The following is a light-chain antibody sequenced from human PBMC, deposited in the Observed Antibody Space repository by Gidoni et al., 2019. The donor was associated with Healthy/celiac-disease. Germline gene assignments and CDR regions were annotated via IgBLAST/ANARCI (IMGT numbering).Light chain of an antibody. CDR2: EVS. V-gene: IGLV2-14*01. Sequence: QSALTQPVSVSGSPGQSITISCTGPSSDVGGYNYVSWYQQHPGKAPKLMIYEVSNRPSGVSNRFSGSKSGNTASLTISGLQAEDEADYYCSSYTSSSTPYVFGTGTKVTVL. CDR3: SSYTSSSTPYV. J-gene: IGLJ1*01. CDR1: SSDVGGYNY.